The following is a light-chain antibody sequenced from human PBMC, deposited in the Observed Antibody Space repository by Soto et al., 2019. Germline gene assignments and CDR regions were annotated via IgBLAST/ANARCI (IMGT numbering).Light chain of an antibody. CDR2: DVS. CDR3: QQYNNWPFS. V-gene: IGKV3-15*01. CDR1: QSISRT. J-gene: IGKJ5*01. Sequence: EIVLTQSPDTLSVSPGERATLSCRASQSISRTLAWYQQKSGQPPRLLIYDVSIRATGVPARFSGTGSETDFTLTISGLQSEDSAVYFCQQYNNWPFSFGQGTRLEIK.